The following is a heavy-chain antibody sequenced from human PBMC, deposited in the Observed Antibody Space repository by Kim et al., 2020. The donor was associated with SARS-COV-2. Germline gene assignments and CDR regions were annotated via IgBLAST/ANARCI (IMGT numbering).Heavy chain of an antibody. J-gene: IGHJ3*02. CDR3: ARDWGSGWYFAFDI. V-gene: IGHV3-48*03. D-gene: IGHD6-19*01. Sequence: ADSGKGLFTISRDNAKNSLYLQMNSLRAEDTAVYYCARDWGSGWYFAFDIWGQGTMVTVSS.